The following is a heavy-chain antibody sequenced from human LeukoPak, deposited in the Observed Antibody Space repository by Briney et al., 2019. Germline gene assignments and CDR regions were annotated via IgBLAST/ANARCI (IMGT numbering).Heavy chain of an antibody. D-gene: IGHD1-26*01. CDR3: AKDPGGAYYNWFAP. V-gene: IGHV3-30*02. Sequence: PGGSLRLSCAASGFTFSGYGMHWVRQAPGKGLEWVAFIRYDGSSKYYADSVRGRFTISRDNSKNTLYLQMNSLRAEDTAVYYCAKDPGGAYYNWFAPWGRGTLVPVSS. CDR1: GFTFSGYG. CDR2: IRYDGSSK. J-gene: IGHJ5*02.